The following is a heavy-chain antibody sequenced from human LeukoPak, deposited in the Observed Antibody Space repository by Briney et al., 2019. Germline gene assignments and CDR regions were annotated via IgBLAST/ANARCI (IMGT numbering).Heavy chain of an antibody. CDR3: ASTEWNYAR. J-gene: IGHJ4*02. Sequence: PSETLSLTCTVSGGSNSNYYWSWMRQPPGKGLEWIGYIHYSGSTNYNPSLKSRVTISLDTSKNQFSLRLTSVTAADTAVYYCASTEWNYARWGQGTLVTVSS. V-gene: IGHV4-59*08. CDR2: IHYSGST. CDR1: GGSNSNYY. D-gene: IGHD1-7*01.